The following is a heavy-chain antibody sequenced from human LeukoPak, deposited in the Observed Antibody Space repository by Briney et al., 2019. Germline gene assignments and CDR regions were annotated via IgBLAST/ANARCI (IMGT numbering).Heavy chain of an antibody. CDR2: ISGSGGST. V-gene: IGHV3-23*01. CDR3: AKALIRTEKVVAATTEYFQH. D-gene: IGHD2-15*01. J-gene: IGHJ1*01. Sequence: PGGSLRLSCAASGFTFSSYAMSWVRQAPGKGLEWVSAISGSGGSTYYADSVKGRFTISRDNSKNTLYLQMNSLRAEDTAVYYCAKALIRTEKVVAATTEYFQHWGQGTLVTVSS. CDR1: GFTFSSYA.